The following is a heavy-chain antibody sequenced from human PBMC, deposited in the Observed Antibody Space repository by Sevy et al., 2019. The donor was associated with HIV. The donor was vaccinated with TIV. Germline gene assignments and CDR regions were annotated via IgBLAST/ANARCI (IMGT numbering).Heavy chain of an antibody. D-gene: IGHD6-6*01. CDR3: ARKQFVLPFDY. Sequence: GGSLRLSCAASGFTFSDYAIHWVRQAPGKGLEWLAVISYHGRNQFYAGSMRGRYTISRDDSKNTVYLQMNGLRPDDTAVYYCARKQFVLPFDYWGQGTLVTVSS. CDR1: GFTFSDYA. CDR2: ISYHGRNQ. J-gene: IGHJ4*02. V-gene: IGHV3-30*04.